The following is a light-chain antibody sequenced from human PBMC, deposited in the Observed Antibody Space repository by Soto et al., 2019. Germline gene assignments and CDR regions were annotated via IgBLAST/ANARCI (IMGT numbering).Light chain of an antibody. J-gene: IGLJ2*01. CDR3: SSYTTSSTIVV. CDR2: EVS. CDR1: SSDVGGYNY. V-gene: IGLV2-14*01. Sequence: QSALTQPASVSGSPGQSINISCTGTSSDVGGYNYVSWYQQHPGKAPKLMIYEVSNRPSGVSNRFSGSKSCNTASLTISGLQAEDEADYYCSSYTTSSTIVVFGGGTKLTVL.